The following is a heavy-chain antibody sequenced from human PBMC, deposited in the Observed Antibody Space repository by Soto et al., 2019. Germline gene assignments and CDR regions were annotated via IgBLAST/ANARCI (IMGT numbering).Heavy chain of an antibody. Sequence: SETLSLTCSVSGADINTYSWTWIRQPAGKGLEWIGRIYTSASINYNPSLKGRVTLSVDTSTNQVSLRLASVTAADTAIYYCARDREAGYNFYYGMDVWGQGTTVTVSS. CDR3: ARDREAGYNFYYGMDV. V-gene: IGHV4-4*07. CDR1: GADINTYS. D-gene: IGHD6-19*01. J-gene: IGHJ6*02. CDR2: IYTSASI.